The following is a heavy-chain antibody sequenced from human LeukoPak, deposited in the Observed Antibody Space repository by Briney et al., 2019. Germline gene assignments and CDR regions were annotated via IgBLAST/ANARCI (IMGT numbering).Heavy chain of an antibody. CDR3: AKAGSSGYYYYYMDV. J-gene: IGHJ6*03. CDR1: GFTFRSHG. D-gene: IGHD3-22*01. Sequence: PGGSLRLSCAASGFTFRSHGMTWVRQAPGKGLEWVSAISGNGGSTYYANSVKGRFTISRDNSKSTLYLQMNSLIAEDTAVYYCAKAGSSGYYYYYMDVWGKGTTVTVSS. V-gene: IGHV3-23*01. CDR2: ISGNGGST.